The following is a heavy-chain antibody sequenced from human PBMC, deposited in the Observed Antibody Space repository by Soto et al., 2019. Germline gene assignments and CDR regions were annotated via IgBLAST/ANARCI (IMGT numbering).Heavy chain of an antibody. Sequence: ESGGGLVQPGRSQRLSCAASGVSFDDYAMHWVRQAPGKGLEWVSGISWNSGRRDYADSVKGRFTISRDNAKNSLYLQMNSLRPEDTALYYCVRDIGGSTITTFFDYWGQGILVTVSS. V-gene: IGHV3-9*01. J-gene: IGHJ4*02. CDR3: VRDIGGSTITTFFDY. CDR2: ISWNSGRR. CDR1: GVSFDDYA. D-gene: IGHD4-4*01.